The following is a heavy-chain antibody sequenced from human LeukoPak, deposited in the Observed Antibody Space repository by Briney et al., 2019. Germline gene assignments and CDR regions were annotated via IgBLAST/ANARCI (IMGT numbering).Heavy chain of an antibody. CDR3: ATGFVVVVPAAPTSDY. CDR1: GYTLTELS. V-gene: IGHV1-24*01. CDR2: FDPEDGER. D-gene: IGHD2-2*01. J-gene: IGHJ4*02. Sequence: ASVKVSCKVSGYTLTELSMHWVRQAPGKGLEGMGGFDPEDGERIYEQQFQGRVTMTDDASTDTAYMEWSSLRSEDTAVYYCATGFVVVVPAAPTSDYWGQRTLVTVPA.